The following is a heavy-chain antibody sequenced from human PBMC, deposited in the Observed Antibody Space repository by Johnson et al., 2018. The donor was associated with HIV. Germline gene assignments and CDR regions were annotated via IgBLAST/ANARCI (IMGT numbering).Heavy chain of an antibody. D-gene: IGHD4-23*01. Sequence: VQLVESGGGLVQPGGSLRLSCAASGSTFDDYGMSWVRQAPGKGLEWVSGISGSGGSTYYEDSAKGRFTISRDNSKNTLYLQMNSLRAEETAVYYCAKDPVVTRAFDIWGQGTMVTVSS. CDR1: GSTFDDYG. CDR3: AKDPVVTRAFDI. CDR2: ISGSGGST. J-gene: IGHJ3*02. V-gene: IGHV3-23*04.